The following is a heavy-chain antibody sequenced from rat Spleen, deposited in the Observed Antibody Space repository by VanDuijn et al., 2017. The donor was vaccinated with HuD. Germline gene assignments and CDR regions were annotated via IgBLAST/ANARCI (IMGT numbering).Heavy chain of an antibody. D-gene: IGHD3-2*01. CDR3: ARPLALNWFAY. V-gene: IGHV5-7*01. CDR2: IFYDGSRA. Sequence: EVQLVESGGGLVQPGRSLKLSCAASGFTFTNYNMAWVRQAPKKGLEWVATIFYDGSRAYYRDSVKGRFTISRDNAKSTLYLQMNSLRSEDTATYFCARPLALNWFAYWGQGTLVTVSS. CDR1: GFTFTNYN. J-gene: IGHJ3*01.